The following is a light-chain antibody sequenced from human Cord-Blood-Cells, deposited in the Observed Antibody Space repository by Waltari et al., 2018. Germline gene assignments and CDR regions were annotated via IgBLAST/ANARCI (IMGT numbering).Light chain of an antibody. J-gene: IGKJ3*01. CDR2: AAS. V-gene: IGKV1-39*01. CDR1: QSISSY. Sequence: DIQLTQSPSSLSASPGDRVTITCRASQSISSYLKWYQQKPGKAPKLLIYAASSLQSRVPARFSGSGSGTDFTLTISSLQPEDFATYYCQQSYSTPFTFGPGTKVDIK. CDR3: QQSYSTPFT.